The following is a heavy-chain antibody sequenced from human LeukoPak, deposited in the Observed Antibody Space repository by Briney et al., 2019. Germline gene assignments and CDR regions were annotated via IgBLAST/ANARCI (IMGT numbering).Heavy chain of an antibody. D-gene: IGHD1-26*01. CDR1: GYRFTTYW. CDR3: ARLSNSGSYYALVAEYFQH. Sequence: GESLKISCTGSGYRFTTYWIGWVRQMPGKGLEWMGIIYPGDSDTRYSPSFQGQVTISADKSISTAYLQWSSLKASDTAMYYCARLSNSGSYYALVAEYFQHWGQGTLVTVSS. CDR2: IYPGDSDT. J-gene: IGHJ1*01. V-gene: IGHV5-51*01.